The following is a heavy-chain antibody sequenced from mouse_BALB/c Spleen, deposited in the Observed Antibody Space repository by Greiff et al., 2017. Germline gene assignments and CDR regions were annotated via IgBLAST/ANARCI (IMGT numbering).Heavy chain of an antibody. CDR3: TRRSYYGYPFAY. CDR1: GFTFSNYW. J-gene: IGHJ3*01. D-gene: IGHD2-2*01. CDR2: IRLKSNNYAT. V-gene: IGHV6-6*02. Sequence: EVMLVESGGGLVQPGGSMKLSCVASGFTFSNYWMNWVRQSPEKGLEWVAEIRLKSNNYATHYAESVKGRFTISRDDSKSSVYLQMNNLRAEDTGIYYCTRRSYYGYPFAYWGQGTLVTVSA.